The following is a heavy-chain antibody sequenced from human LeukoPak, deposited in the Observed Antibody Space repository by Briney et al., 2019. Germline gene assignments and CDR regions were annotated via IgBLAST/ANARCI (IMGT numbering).Heavy chain of an antibody. CDR2: IRYVGSNK. J-gene: IGHJ6*03. CDR1: GFIFSSYG. D-gene: IGHD3-10*01. V-gene: IGHV3-30*02. Sequence: PGGSLRLSWAASGFIFSSYGMHWVRQAAGKGLEWVAFIRYVGSNKYYADSVKGRFTISRDNSKNTLYLQMNSLRAEDTAVYYCAKDGMSMVRGYYYMDVWGKGTTVTVSS. CDR3: AKDGMSMVRGYYYMDV.